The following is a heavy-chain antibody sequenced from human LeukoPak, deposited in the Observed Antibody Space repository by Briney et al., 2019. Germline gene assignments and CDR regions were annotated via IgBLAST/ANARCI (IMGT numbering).Heavy chain of an antibody. CDR3: ARYSVGLGLGIDY. CDR1: GGSISSYY. D-gene: IGHD3-16*01. V-gene: IGHV4-59*08. J-gene: IGHJ4*02. CDR2: IYYSGST. Sequence: SETLSLTCTVSGGSISSYYWSWIRQPPGKGLEWIGYIYYSGSTNYNPSLKSRVTISVDTSKNQFSLKLSSVTAADTAVYYCARYSVGLGLGIDYWGQGTLVTVSS.